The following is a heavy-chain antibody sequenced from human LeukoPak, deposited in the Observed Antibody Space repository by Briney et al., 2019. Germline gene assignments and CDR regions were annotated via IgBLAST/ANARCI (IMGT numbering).Heavy chain of an antibody. CDR3: AKAFLSEESDQDYYYYYGMDV. CDR1: GFTFSSYW. V-gene: IGHV3-7*01. D-gene: IGHD2-2*01. Sequence: PGGSLRLSCAASGFTFSSYWMSWVRQAPGKGLEWVANIKQDGSEKYYVDSVKGRFTISRDNAKNSLYLQMNSLRAEDTAVYYCAKAFLSEESDQDYYYYYGMDVWGQGTTVTVSS. CDR2: IKQDGSEK. J-gene: IGHJ6*02.